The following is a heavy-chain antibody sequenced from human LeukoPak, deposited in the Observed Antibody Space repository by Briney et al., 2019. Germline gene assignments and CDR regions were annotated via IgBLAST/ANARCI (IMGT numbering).Heavy chain of an antibody. CDR1: GFTFSSYG. CDR2: ISYDGSNK. D-gene: IGHD6-13*01. V-gene: IGHV3-30*18. J-gene: IGHJ6*04. Sequence: GRSLRLSCAASGFTFSSYGMHWVRQAPGKGLEWVAVISYDGSNKYYADSVKGRFTISRDNSKNTLYLQMNSLRAEDTAVYYCAKEQQLGPGYYYGMDVRGKGTTVTVSS. CDR3: AKEQQLGPGYYYGMDV.